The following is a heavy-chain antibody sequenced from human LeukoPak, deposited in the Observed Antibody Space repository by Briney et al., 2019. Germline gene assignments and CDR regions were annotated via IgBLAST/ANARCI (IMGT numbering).Heavy chain of an antibody. V-gene: IGHV3-7*05. CDR2: INKDGSEK. CDR3: GRWAEGFDF. Sequence: GESLRISCEASGFTFSAFWMGWVRQAPGQGLEWVANINKDGSEKNYVSSVKGRFTISRDNAKNSLTLQMNSLRAEDTAVYLCGRWAEGFDFWGQGTLVTVSS. CDR1: GFTFSAFW. J-gene: IGHJ4*02. D-gene: IGHD1-14*01.